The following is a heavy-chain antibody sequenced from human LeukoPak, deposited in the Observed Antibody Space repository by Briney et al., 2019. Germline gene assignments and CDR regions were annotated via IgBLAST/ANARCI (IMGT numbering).Heavy chain of an antibody. CDR1: GYSISSGYY. Sequence: SETLSLTCTVSGYSISSGYYWGWIRQPPGKGLEWIGSIYHSGSTYYNPSLKSRVTISVDTSKNQFSLKLSSVTAADTAVYYCARAIAVAGTYFDYWGQGTLVTVSS. CDR2: IYHSGST. J-gene: IGHJ4*02. CDR3: ARAIAVAGTYFDY. V-gene: IGHV4-38-2*02. D-gene: IGHD6-19*01.